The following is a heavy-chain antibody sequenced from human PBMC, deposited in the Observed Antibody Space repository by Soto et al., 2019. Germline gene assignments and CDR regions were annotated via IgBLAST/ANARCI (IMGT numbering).Heavy chain of an antibody. CDR3: AHGSGWLSDH. CDR1: GFSLSSTAVG. CDR2: IYWDDDN. Sequence: QITLKESGPTLVKPTQTLTLTCTFSGFSLSSTAVGVNWIRQPPGKALEWLALIYWDDDNQYSASLKNRLTITKDTSKNQVVLTMTNMDPVDTATYYCAHGSGWLSDHWGQGTMVTVSS. V-gene: IGHV2-5*02. J-gene: IGHJ4*02. D-gene: IGHD6-19*01.